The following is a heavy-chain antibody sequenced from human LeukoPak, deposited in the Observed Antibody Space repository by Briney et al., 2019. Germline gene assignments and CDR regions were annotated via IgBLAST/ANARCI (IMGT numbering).Heavy chain of an antibody. J-gene: IGHJ4*02. CDR2: ISSSSSTI. CDR3: ARAYYYGSGSYGLDY. D-gene: IGHD3-10*01. CDR1: GLTFSSYS. Sequence: GGSLRLSCAASGLTFSSYSMNWVRQSPGKGLEWVSYISSSSSTIYYADSVKGRFTISRDNAKNSLYLQMNSLRAEDTAVYYCARAYYYGSGSYGLDYWGQGTLVTVSS. V-gene: IGHV3-48*01.